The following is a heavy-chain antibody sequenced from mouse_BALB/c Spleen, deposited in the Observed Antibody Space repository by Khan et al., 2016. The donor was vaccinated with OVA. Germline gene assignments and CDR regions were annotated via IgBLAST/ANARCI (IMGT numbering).Heavy chain of an antibody. D-gene: IGHD2-3*01. CDR3: TRQGGIYDGPFDY. CDR1: GFTFNNYA. V-gene: IGHV5-9-3*01. J-gene: IGHJ2*01. CDR2: VSSGGSYT. Sequence: EVELVESGGGLVKPGGSLKLSCAASGFTFNNYAMSWVRQTPEKRLEWVATVSSGGSYTYYPDNVKGRFTISRDNDKNTLYLQMSSLRSEDTAMYYCTRQGGIYDGPFDYWGQGTTLTVSS.